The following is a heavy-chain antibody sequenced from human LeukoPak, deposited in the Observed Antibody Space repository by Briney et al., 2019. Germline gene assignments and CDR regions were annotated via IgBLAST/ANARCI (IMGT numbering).Heavy chain of an antibody. V-gene: IGHV1-2*06. CDR3: ARKASSTYDY. Sequence: AAVKVSCKASGYTFTDYYMHGVRQAPGQGHEWMGRINPNYGGTGYAQKFQGRVTMTRDTFINTAYMELTRLRSDDTAVYYCARKASSTYDYWGQGSLVTVSS. CDR1: GYTFTDYY. CDR2: INPNYGGT. D-gene: IGHD2-2*01. J-gene: IGHJ4*02.